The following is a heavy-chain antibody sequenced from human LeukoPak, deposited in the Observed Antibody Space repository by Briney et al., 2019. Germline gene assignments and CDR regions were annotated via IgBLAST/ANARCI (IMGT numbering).Heavy chain of an antibody. V-gene: IGHV3-11*05. CDR2: ISSSSSYT. D-gene: IGHD3-10*01. CDR1: GFTFSDYY. CDR3: ARVWFGELLNS. Sequence: GESLKISCAASGFTFSDYYMSWIRQAPGKGLEWVSYISSSSSYTNYADSVKGRFTISRDNAKNSLYLQMNSLRAEDTAVYYCARVWFGELLNSWGQGTLVTVSS. J-gene: IGHJ4*02.